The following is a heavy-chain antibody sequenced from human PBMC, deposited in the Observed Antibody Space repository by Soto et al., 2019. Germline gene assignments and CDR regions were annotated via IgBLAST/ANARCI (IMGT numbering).Heavy chain of an antibody. CDR3: ASRHRITIGGALWEGDAFDI. V-gene: IGHV5-51*01. J-gene: IGHJ3*02. Sequence: GESLKISCQGSGYNFGAYWIGWVRQMPGKGLEWMGIIFPGDSDTRYRPSFQGQVTISVDRSINTAYLQWSSLKASDTAMYFCASRHRITIGGALWEGDAFDIWGQGTMVT. CDR2: IFPGDSDT. CDR1: GYNFGAYW. D-gene: IGHD3-9*01.